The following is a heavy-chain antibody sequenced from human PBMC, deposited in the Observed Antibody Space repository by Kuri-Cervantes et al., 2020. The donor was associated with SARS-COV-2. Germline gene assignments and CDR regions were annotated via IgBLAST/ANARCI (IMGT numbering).Heavy chain of an antibody. V-gene: IGHV4-38-2*01. CDR1: RYSIRSNYY. Sequence: SQTLSLTCAVSRYSIRSNYYWGWIRQSPGKGLEWIGSIYHSGTTNYNPSLKGRVTISVDTSKNQFSLKLSSVTAADTAVYYCARKNYDYVWGSYRFHYFDYWGQGTLVTVSS. CDR2: IYHSGTT. J-gene: IGHJ4*02. CDR3: ARKNYDYVWGSYRFHYFDY. D-gene: IGHD3-16*02.